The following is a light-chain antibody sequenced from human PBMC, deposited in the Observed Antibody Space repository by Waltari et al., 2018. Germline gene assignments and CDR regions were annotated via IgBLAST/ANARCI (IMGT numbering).Light chain of an antibody. CDR2: DDY. V-gene: IGLV3-21*03. J-gene: IGLJ1*01. Sequence: SYVLTQPPSVSVAPGKTARITWGGNKIASKRVHWYQQRPGQAPVLVVNDDYDRPSGIPERFSGSKSGNTATLTISGVEAGDEADYSCQVWDGSSDHYVFGTGTKVTVL. CDR3: QVWDGSSDHYV. CDR1: KIASKR.